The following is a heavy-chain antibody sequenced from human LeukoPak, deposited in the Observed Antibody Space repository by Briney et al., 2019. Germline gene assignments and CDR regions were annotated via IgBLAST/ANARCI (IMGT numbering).Heavy chain of an antibody. CDR2: IKQDGSEK. CDR1: GFSFNNYR. D-gene: IGHD6-25*01. V-gene: IGHV3-7*03. J-gene: IGHJ4*02. CDR3: VRGPHIAATSY. Sequence: HPGGSLRLSCVASGFSFNNYRMTWVRQAPGKGLEWVANIKQDGSEKQYVDSVKGRFVISRDNAKKSLYLQINTLRAEDTAVYYCVRGPHIAATSYWGQGTLVTVSS.